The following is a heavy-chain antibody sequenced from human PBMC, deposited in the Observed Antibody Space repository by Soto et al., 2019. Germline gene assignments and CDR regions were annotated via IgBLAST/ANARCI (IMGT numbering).Heavy chain of an antibody. CDR3: ARAGTALNIPAAVAGLENWFDP. Sequence: QVQLQESGPGLVRPSQTLSLTCTVSGGSISSGYYWSWIRQHPGKGLEWIGYIYYSATTYYNPSLTSRVTISVDTSKNQSSLKLNSVPAADTAVYYCARAGTALNIPAAVAGLENWFDPWGQGTLVTVSS. CDR2: IYYSATT. D-gene: IGHD6-19*01. CDR1: GGSISSGYY. V-gene: IGHV4-31*03. J-gene: IGHJ5*02.